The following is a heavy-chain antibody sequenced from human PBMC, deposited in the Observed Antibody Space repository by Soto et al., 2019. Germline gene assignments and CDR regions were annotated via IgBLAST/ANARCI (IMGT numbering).Heavy chain of an antibody. J-gene: IGHJ6*02. V-gene: IGHV1-2*04. CDR3: ATYRVLYGMDV. CDR2: INPNSGGT. Sequence: ASVKASCKASGYTFTGYYMHWVRQAPGQGLEWMGWINPNSGGTNYAQKFQGWVTMTRDTSISTAYMELSRLRSDATAVYYCATYRVLYGMDVWGQGTTVTVSS. D-gene: IGHD2-2*01. CDR1: GYTFTGYY.